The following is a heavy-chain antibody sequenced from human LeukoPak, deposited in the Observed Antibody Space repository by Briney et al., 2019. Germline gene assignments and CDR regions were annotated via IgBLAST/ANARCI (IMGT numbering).Heavy chain of an antibody. J-gene: IGHJ4*02. CDR1: GFTFDDYA. D-gene: IGHD2-15*01. Sequence: GGSVRLSCADSGFTFDDYAMHWVRKAPGKGLEWVSGISWNSGSIGYADSVKGRFTISRDNAKNSLYLQMNSLRAEDTALYYCAKERYCGGGSCYWDAFDYWGQGTLVTVSS. V-gene: IGHV3-9*01. CDR3: AKERYCGGGSCYWDAFDY. CDR2: ISWNSGSI.